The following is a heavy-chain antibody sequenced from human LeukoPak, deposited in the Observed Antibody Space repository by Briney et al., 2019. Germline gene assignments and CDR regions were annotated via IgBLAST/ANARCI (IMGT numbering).Heavy chain of an antibody. V-gene: IGHV3-7*03. CDR3: ARVYGSSWYPDAFDT. CDR2: IKQDGSEK. J-gene: IGHJ3*02. D-gene: IGHD6-13*01. CDR1: GFIFSRNW. Sequence: GGSLRLSCAASGFIFSRNWMSWVRQAPGKGLEWVANIKQDGSEKHYVDSVKGRFTISRDNAKNSLYLQMNSLRAEDSAVYYCARVYGSSWYPDAFDTWGQGTMVTVSS.